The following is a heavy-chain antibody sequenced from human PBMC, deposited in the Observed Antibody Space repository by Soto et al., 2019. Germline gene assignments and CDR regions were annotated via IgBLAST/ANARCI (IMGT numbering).Heavy chain of an antibody. CDR1: GYRYAGNY. D-gene: IGHD3-22*01. V-gene: IGHV1-46*01. CDR2: INPSGGST. CDR3: AGDWYYYDSSGYFSEEYYYYYGMDV. J-gene: IGHJ6*02. Sequence: PAKLSCKESGYRYAGNYRHWLRHAPGKGLEWMGIINPSGGSTSYAQKFQGRVTMTRDTSTSTVYMELSSLRSEDTAVYYCAGDWYYYDSSGYFSEEYYYYYGMDVWGQGTTVTVSS.